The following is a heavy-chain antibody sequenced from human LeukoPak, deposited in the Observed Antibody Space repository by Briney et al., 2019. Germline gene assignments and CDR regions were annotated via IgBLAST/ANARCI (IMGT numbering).Heavy chain of an antibody. CDR2: IYYSGST. D-gene: IGHD1-1*01. V-gene: IGHV4-59*08. CDR1: GGSISSYY. Sequence: PSETLSLTCTVSGGSISSYYWSWIRQPPGKGLEWIGYIYYSGSTNYNPSLKSRVTISVDTSKNQFSLKLSSVTAADTAVYYCARLSSRTGTTGGWFDPWGQGTLVTVSS. J-gene: IGHJ5*02. CDR3: ARLSSRTGTTGGWFDP.